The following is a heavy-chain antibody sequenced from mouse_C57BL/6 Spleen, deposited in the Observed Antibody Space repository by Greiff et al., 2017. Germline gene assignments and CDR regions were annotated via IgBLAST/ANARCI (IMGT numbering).Heavy chain of an antibody. J-gene: IGHJ1*03. V-gene: IGHV3-6*01. CDR1: GYSITSGYY. Sequence: EVKLMESGPGLVKPSQSLSLTCSVTGYSITSGYYWNWIRQFPGNKLEWMGYISYDGSNNYNPSLKNRISITRDTSKNQFFLKLNSVTTENTATYYCARNYGIPHWYFDVWGTGATITVSS. D-gene: IGHD1-1*01. CDR3: ARNYGIPHWYFDV. CDR2: ISYDGSN.